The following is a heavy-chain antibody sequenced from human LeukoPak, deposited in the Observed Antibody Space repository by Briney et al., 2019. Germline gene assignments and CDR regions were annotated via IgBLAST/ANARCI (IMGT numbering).Heavy chain of an antibody. CDR1: GLNFRKSW. V-gene: IGHV3-7*01. Sequence: PGGSLRLSCAASGLNFRKSWMTWVRQAPGRGLEWVANIKDDGSEKYYVDSVKGRFTISRDNAKNSLYLQTNSLGAEDTAVYYCSNWGDTWGLDFWGQGILVSVSS. J-gene: IGHJ4*02. CDR2: IKDDGSEK. CDR3: SNWGDTWGLDF. D-gene: IGHD7-27*01.